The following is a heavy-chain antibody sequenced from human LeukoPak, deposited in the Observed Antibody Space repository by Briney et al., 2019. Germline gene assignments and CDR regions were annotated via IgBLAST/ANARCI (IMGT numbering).Heavy chain of an antibody. J-gene: IGHJ4*02. D-gene: IGHD3-10*01. CDR1: GFTFDDYA. V-gene: IGHV3-9*01. CDR2: ITWNSDTI. CDR3: ARVGVARSSGSGSYLWYLDY. Sequence: GGSLRLSCAASGFTFDDYAMHWVRQGPGKGLERVAGITWNSDTIGYGDSVKGRFTISRDNAKNSLYLLMNSLGPDDTASYYCARVGVARSSGSGSYLWYLDYWGQGALVTVSS.